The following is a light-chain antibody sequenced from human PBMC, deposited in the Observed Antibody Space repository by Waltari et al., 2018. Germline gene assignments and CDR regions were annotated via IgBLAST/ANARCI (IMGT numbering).Light chain of an antibody. CDR3: QQLNSYPRGLFT. CDR2: AAS. J-gene: IGKJ3*01. V-gene: IGKV1-9*01. Sequence: QLTQSPSSLSASVRDRVTITCRASQGISSYLAWYQQKPGKAPKLLIYAASTLQSGVPARFSGSGSGTDFTLTISSLQPEDFATYYCQQLNSYPRGLFTFGPGTKVDIK. CDR1: QGISSY.